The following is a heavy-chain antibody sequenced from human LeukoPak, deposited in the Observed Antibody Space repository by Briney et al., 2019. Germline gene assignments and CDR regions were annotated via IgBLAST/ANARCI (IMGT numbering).Heavy chain of an antibody. D-gene: IGHD3-3*01. CDR3: AREYEFWSGYYQWDAFDI. CDR2: IYTSGST. Sequence: PSETLSLTSTVSGGSINNYYWNWIRQPAGKGLEWIGRIYTSGSTNYNPSLKSRVTMSIDTSKNQFSLKLSSVTAADTAVYYCAREYEFWSGYYQWDAFDIWGQGTVVTVSS. CDR1: GGSINNYY. J-gene: IGHJ3*02. V-gene: IGHV4-4*07.